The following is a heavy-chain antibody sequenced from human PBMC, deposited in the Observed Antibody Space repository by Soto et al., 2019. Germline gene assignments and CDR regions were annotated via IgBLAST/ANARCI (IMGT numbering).Heavy chain of an antibody. V-gene: IGHV3-33*01. J-gene: IGHJ6*02. Sequence: QVQLVESGGGVVQPGRSLRLSCAASGFTFCSYGMHWVRQAPGKGLEWVAVIWYDGSNKYYADSVKGRFTISRDNSKNTLYMQMNSLRAEDTAVYYCARDPPAVGDIDFYYYYAMDVWGQGTTVTVSS. D-gene: IGHD6-13*01. CDR1: GFTFCSYG. CDR3: ARDPPAVGDIDFYYYYAMDV. CDR2: IWYDGSNK.